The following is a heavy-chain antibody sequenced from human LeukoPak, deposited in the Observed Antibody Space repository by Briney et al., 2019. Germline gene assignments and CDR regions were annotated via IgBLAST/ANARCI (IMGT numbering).Heavy chain of an antibody. Sequence: GGSLRLSCAASGFTFSSYWMSWVRQAPGKGLEWVANIKQDGSEKYYVDSVKGRFTISRDNAKNSLYLQMNSLRAEDTAVYYCSRGHSAIFGVVTSDYWGQGTLVTVSS. CDR1: GFTFSSYW. CDR3: SRGHSAIFGVVTSDY. CDR2: IKQDGSEK. J-gene: IGHJ4*02. V-gene: IGHV3-7*01. D-gene: IGHD3-3*01.